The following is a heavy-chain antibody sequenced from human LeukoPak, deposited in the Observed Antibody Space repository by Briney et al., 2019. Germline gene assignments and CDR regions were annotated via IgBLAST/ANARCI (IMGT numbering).Heavy chain of an antibody. V-gene: IGHV4-34*01. Sequence: SGTLSLTCAVYGGSFSGYYWSWIRQPPGKGLEWIGEINHSGSTNYNPSLKSRVTISVDTSKNQFSLKLSSVTAADTAVYYCARVVRGYYYYYGMDVWGQGTTVTVSS. D-gene: IGHD3-10*01. CDR1: GGSFSGYY. CDR3: ARVVRGYYYYYGMDV. CDR2: INHSGST. J-gene: IGHJ6*02.